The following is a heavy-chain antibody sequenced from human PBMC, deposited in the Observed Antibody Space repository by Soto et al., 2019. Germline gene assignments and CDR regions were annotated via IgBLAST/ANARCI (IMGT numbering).Heavy chain of an antibody. J-gene: IGHJ4*02. Sequence: SETLSLTCTVSGGSISSYYWSWIRQPPGKGLEWIGYIYYSGSTNYNPSLKSRVTISVDTSKNQFSLKLSSVTAADTAVYYCARVHTTDLGYRFRFDYWGQGTLVTVSS. CDR3: ARVHTTDLGYRFRFDY. CDR1: GGSISSYY. D-gene: IGHD5-18*01. V-gene: IGHV4-59*01. CDR2: IYYSGST.